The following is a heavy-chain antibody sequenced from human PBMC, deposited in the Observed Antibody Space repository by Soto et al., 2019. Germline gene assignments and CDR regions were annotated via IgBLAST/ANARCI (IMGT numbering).Heavy chain of an antibody. D-gene: IGHD3-22*01. CDR2: IYYSGST. CDR1: GGSINNYY. CDR3: ARDYYDSSGYYGYYYYGMDV. Sequence: ETLSLTCTVSGGSINNYYCSWIRQPPGKGLEWIGHIYYSGSTNYNPSLKNRITISIDTYKNQFSLTLSSVTAADTAAYYCARDYYDSSGYYGYYYYGMDVWGQGTTVTVSS. V-gene: IGHV4-59*01. J-gene: IGHJ6*02.